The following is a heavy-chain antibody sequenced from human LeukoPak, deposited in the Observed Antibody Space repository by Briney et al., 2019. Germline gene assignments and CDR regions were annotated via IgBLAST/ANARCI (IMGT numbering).Heavy chain of an antibody. D-gene: IGHD4-23*01. J-gene: IGHJ2*01. Sequence: GGSLRLSCVASGFTFRSHSMNWVRQAPGKGLEWVSSISSSSSYIYYGDSVKGRFTISRDNAKKSLYLQMNSLRAEDTAVYYCARDSVTVLTPDNWYFDLWGRGTLVTVSS. V-gene: IGHV3-21*01. CDR2: ISSSSSYI. CDR3: ARDSVTVLTPDNWYFDL. CDR1: GFTFRSHS.